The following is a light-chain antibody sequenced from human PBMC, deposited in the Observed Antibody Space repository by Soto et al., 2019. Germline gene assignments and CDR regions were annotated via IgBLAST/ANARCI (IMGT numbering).Light chain of an antibody. CDR3: ASWDDRLGAVI. CDR2: SNN. Sequence: VLTQPPSASGTPGQRVFISCSGSSSNISGTNYAYWYQQLPGAAPKLLMHSNNLRPSGVPERISGSKSGTSASLAISGLRSEDEAVYYCASWDDRLGAVIFGGGTKVTVL. CDR1: SSNISGTNY. V-gene: IGLV1-47*02. J-gene: IGLJ2*01.